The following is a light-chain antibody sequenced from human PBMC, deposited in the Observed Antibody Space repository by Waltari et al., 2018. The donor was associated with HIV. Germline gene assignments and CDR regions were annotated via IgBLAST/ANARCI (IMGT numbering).Light chain of an antibody. J-gene: IGLJ2*01. Sequence: QSALTQPPSASGSLGQSVTISCTGTSSDVGGYKYVSWYQQYPGEAPKLIIYDVNKRPSGVPDRFSGSKSGNTASLTVSGLQGEDEAQYYCSAYAGSNNLVLFGGGTKLTVL. CDR1: SSDVGGYKY. CDR3: SAYAGSNNLVL. CDR2: DVN. V-gene: IGLV2-8*01.